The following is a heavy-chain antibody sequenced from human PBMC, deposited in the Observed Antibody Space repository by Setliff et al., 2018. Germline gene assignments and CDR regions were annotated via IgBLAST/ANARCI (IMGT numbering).Heavy chain of an antibody. CDR3: AKSGSGYYTYYYMDV. D-gene: IGHD3-3*01. Sequence: GGSLRLSCAASGFTFSSYWMSWVRQAPGKGLEWVALISYDDTKKYFADSVKGRFTISRDNSKNTLYLQMNSLRAEDTAVYYCAKSGSGYYTYYYMDVWGKGTTVTVSS. V-gene: IGHV3-30*18. CDR1: GFTFSSYW. J-gene: IGHJ6*03. CDR2: ISYDDTKK.